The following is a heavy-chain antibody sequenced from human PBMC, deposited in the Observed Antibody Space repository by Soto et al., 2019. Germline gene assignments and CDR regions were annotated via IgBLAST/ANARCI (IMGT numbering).Heavy chain of an antibody. J-gene: IGHJ4*02. D-gene: IGHD6-13*01. V-gene: IGHV3-11*01. Sequence: QVQLVESGGGLVKPGGSLRLSCAASGFSFSDYYMSWIRQAPGKGLEWVSYISFSTTSIYYADSVKGRFTISRDNAKNSLYLQMNSLRVEDTAVYYCARAIEPPGLFFDYWGQGILVTVSS. CDR3: ARAIEPPGLFFDY. CDR1: GFSFSDYY. CDR2: ISFSTTSI.